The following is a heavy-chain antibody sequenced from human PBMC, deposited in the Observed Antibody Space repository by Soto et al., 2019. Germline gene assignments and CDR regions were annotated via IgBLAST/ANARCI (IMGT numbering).Heavy chain of an antibody. D-gene: IGHD6-19*01. V-gene: IGHV6-1*01. J-gene: IGHJ4*02. CDR3: TWGVAGNGFDL. CDR1: WVSVSSNTAA. CDR2: TYYRSNWRH. Sequence: SQTRSLTCXISWVSVSSNTAAWNWIRSSPSRGLEWLGRTYYRSNWRHDYAVSVRSRITVNPDTSKNHFALQLNSVTPDDPAVYYCTWGVAGNGFDLWGQGTLVTVS.